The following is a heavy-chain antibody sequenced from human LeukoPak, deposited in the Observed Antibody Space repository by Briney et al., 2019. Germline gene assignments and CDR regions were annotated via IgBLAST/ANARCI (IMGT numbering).Heavy chain of an antibody. D-gene: IGHD6-19*01. CDR2: INSDGSST. CDR1: GFTFNDYW. CDR3: ARMRGSSGWGYYYYYVDV. Sequence: GGSLRLSCVGSGFTFNDYWIHWVRQAPGKGLVWVSRINSDGSSTSYADSVKGRFTISRDNAKNTLYLQMNSLRAEDTAVYYCARMRGSSGWGYYYYYVDVWGKGTTVTISS. J-gene: IGHJ6*03. V-gene: IGHV3-74*01.